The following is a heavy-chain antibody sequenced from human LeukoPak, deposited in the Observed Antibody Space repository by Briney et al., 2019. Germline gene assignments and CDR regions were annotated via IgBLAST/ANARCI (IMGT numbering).Heavy chain of an antibody. Sequence: GGSLRLSCAASGFTFSSYSMNWVRQAPGKGLEWVSSISSSSSYIYYADSVKGRFTISRDNAKNSLYLQMNSLRAEDTAVYYCARDSLLLVRGVLDWSQGTLVTVSS. D-gene: IGHD3-10*01. CDR1: GFTFSSYS. V-gene: IGHV3-21*01. CDR3: ARDSLLLVRGVLD. J-gene: IGHJ4*02. CDR2: ISSSSSYI.